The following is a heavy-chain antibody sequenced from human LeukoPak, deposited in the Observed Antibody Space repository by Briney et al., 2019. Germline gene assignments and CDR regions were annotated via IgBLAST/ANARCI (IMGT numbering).Heavy chain of an antibody. V-gene: IGHV1-18*01. J-gene: IGHJ4*02. Sequence: EASVKVSCKASGYTFTSYGISWVRQAPGQGLEWMGWISAYNGNTNYAQKLQGRVTMTTDTSTSTAYMELRSLRSDDTAVYYCARGVVPVMGFGCFDYWGQGTLVTVSS. D-gene: IGHD2-2*01. CDR3: ARGVVPVMGFGCFDY. CDR2: ISAYNGNT. CDR1: GYTFTSYG.